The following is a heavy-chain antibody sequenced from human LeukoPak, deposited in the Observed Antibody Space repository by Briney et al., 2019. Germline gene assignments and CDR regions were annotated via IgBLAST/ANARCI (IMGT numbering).Heavy chain of an antibody. CDR3: ARESEGSGSFDY. D-gene: IGHD3-10*01. CDR2: IYHSGST. V-gene: IGHV4-30-2*01. Sequence: SQTLSLTCAVSGGSISSGGYSWSWIRQPPGKCLEWIGYIYHSGSTYYNPSLKSRVTISVDRSKNQFSLKLSSVTAADTAVYYCARESEGSGSFDYWGQGTLVTVSS. J-gene: IGHJ4*02. CDR1: GGSISSGGYS.